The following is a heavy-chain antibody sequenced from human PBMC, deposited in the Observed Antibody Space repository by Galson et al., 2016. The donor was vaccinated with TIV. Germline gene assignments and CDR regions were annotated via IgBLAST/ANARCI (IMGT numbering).Heavy chain of an antibody. CDR2: TYYRSTWYD. V-gene: IGHV6-1*01. CDR3: AKDSEPHPMGSDWHY. Sequence: CAISGDSVSSTSAAWNWIRQSPSRGLEWLGRTYYRSTWYDDYAASLKRRITINPDTSKNQFSLQLTSVTPEDTAVYFCAKDSEPHPMGSDWHYWGQGTLVTVSA. J-gene: IGHJ4*02. D-gene: IGHD6-19*01. CDR1: GDSVSSTSAA.